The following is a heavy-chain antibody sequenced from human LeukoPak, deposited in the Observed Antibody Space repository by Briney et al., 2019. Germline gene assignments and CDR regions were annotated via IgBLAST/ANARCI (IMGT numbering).Heavy chain of an antibody. CDR3: AKDRWSYYFDY. CDR1: GFTLSTYA. J-gene: IGHJ4*02. D-gene: IGHD4-23*01. Sequence: PGGSLRLSCAASGFTLSTYAMSWVRQAPGKGLEWVSAVSAGGENTYYADSVKGRFAVSRDNSKNTLYLQMDSLRAEDTAVYYCAKDRWSYYFDYWGQGTLVTVSS. V-gene: IGHV3-23*01. CDR2: VSAGGENT.